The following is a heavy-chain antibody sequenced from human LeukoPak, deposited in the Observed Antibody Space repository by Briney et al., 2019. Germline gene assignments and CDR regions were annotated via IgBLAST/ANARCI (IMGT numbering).Heavy chain of an antibody. V-gene: IGHV3-48*02. J-gene: IGHJ4*02. Sequence: PGGSLRLSCAASGFTFSIYSMNWVRQAPGKGLEWVSHISSSSSSIYYADSVKGRFTISRDNAKNSLYLQMNSLRDEDTAVYYCARSGYGSSWYFFDYWGQGTLVTVSS. CDR2: ISSSSSSI. CDR1: GFTFSIYS. D-gene: IGHD6-13*01. CDR3: ARSGYGSSWYFFDY.